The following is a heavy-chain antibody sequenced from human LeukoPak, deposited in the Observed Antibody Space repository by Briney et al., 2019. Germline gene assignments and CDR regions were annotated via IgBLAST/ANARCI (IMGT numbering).Heavy chain of an antibody. Sequence: GGSLRLSCAASGFTFSSYWMSWVRQAPGKGLEWVANIKQDGSEKYYVDSVKGRFTISRDNAKNSLYLQMNSLRAEDTAVYYCARDYGYSSSWYISPCLDYWGQGTLVTVSS. J-gene: IGHJ4*02. D-gene: IGHD6-13*01. V-gene: IGHV3-7*01. CDR2: IKQDGSEK. CDR3: ARDYGYSSSWYISPCLDY. CDR1: GFTFSSYW.